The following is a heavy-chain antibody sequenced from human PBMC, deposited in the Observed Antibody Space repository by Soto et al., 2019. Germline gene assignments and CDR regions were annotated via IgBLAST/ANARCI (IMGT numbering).Heavy chain of an antibody. V-gene: IGHV1-18*01. D-gene: IGHD3-10*01. CDR3: ARDVTMVRGYLMAHYFDQ. J-gene: IGHJ4*02. Sequence: QVQLVQSGAEVKKPGASVKVSCKISGYTFTSYGISWVRQAPRQGLEWMGWISGYNGDIKIAQPLQDRVTLTRDTSTSTAFMELRSLRSDDTAMYFCARDVTMVRGYLMAHYFDQWGQGTLVTVSS. CDR1: GYTFTSYG. CDR2: ISGYNGDI.